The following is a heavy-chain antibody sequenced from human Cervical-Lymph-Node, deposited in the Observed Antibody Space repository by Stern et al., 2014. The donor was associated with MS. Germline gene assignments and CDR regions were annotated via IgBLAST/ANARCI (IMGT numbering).Heavy chain of an antibody. V-gene: IGHV1-18*01. J-gene: IGHJ3*02. CDR2: IGANDGNT. CDR1: GYTFSRYA. D-gene: IGHD2-15*01. Sequence: VQLVESGAEVKKPGGSVKVSCKASGYTFSRYAIRWVRQAPGQGLEWVAWIGANDGNTNYAQKRQGRVTMPTDTSTSTAYMELRGLRSGDTAVYYCARGLLGSENALDIWGKGTMVTVS. CDR3: ARGLLGSENALDI.